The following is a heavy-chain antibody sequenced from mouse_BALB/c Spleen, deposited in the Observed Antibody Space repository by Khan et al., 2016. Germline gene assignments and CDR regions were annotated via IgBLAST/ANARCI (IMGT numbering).Heavy chain of an antibody. D-gene: IGHD2-4*01. J-gene: IGHJ3*01. CDR2: IDPANGNT. Sequence: VQLQQPGAELVKPGASVKLSCTASGFNIKDNYMHWVKQRPEQGLEWIGRIDPANGNTKYDPKFQGQATITGDTSSNKAYLQLSSLTSEETAVYYCARSSYDDDVGFAYWGQGTLVTVSA. CDR1: GFNIKDNY. CDR3: ARSSYDDDVGFAY. V-gene: IGHV14-3*02.